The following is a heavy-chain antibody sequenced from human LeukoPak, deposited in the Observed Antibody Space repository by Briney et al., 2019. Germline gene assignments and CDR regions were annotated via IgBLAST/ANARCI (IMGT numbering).Heavy chain of an antibody. Sequence: GRSLRLSCAASGFTFDDYAMHWVRQAPGKGLEWVSGISWNSGSIGYADSVKGRFTISRDNAKNSLYLQMNSLRAEDTALYYCARVTQKYYYYGMDVSGQGTTVTVSS. CDR1: GFTFDDYA. CDR3: ARVTQKYYYYGMDV. J-gene: IGHJ6*02. CDR2: ISWNSGSI. D-gene: IGHD5-18*01. V-gene: IGHV3-9*01.